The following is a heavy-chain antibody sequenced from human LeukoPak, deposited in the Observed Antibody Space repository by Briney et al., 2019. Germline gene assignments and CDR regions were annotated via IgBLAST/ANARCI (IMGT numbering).Heavy chain of an antibody. CDR3: ARIPLAGVPAAI. CDR2: ICTSEST. V-gene: IGHV4-4*08. Sequence: SETLSLTCTVSGASFSSYYWNWIRQPPGKGLEWIGRICTSESTNYNPSLKSRVTISVDTSKNQFSLKLSSVTAADTAVYYCARIPLAGVPAAIWGQGTLVTVSS. CDR1: GASFSSYY. J-gene: IGHJ4*02. D-gene: IGHD2-2*01.